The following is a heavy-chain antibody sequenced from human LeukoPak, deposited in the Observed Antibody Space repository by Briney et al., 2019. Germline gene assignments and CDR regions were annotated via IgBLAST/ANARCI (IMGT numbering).Heavy chain of an antibody. CDR2: IYYSGST. D-gene: IGHD2-8*02. Sequence: SETLSLTCTVSDGSINSFYWSWIRQPPGKGLEWIGYIYYSGSTNYNPSLKSRVTISVDTSKNQFSLNLNSVTAADAAVYYCARAVAYGIDTGYFDYWGQGTLVTVSS. CDR3: ARAVAYGIDTGYFDY. J-gene: IGHJ4*02. CDR1: DGSINSFY. V-gene: IGHV4-59*01.